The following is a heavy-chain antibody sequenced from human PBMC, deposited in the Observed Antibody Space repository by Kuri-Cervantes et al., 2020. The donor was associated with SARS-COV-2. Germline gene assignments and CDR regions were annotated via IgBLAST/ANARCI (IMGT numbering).Heavy chain of an antibody. CDR2: IVVGSGNT. J-gene: IGHJ6*02. Sequence: SVKVSCKASGFTFTSPAVQWVRQARGQRLEWIGWIVVGSGNTNYAQKFQERVTITRDMSTSTAYMELSSLRSEDTAVYYCAISTIFGVVRLYYYYGMDVWGQGTTVTVSS. CDR1: GFTFTSPA. D-gene: IGHD3-3*01. V-gene: IGHV1-58*01. CDR3: AISTIFGVVRLYYYYGMDV.